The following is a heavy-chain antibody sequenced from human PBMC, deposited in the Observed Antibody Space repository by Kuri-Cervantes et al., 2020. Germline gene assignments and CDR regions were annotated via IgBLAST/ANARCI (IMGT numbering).Heavy chain of an antibody. CDR2: LSASGGST. CDR1: GSMFSSYA. CDR3: ARPGSYSPLPYMDV. V-gene: IGHV3-23*01. D-gene: IGHD1-14*01. J-gene: IGHJ6*03. Sequence: GGSLRLSCAASGSMFSSYAMSWVRQAPGKGLEWVSGLSASGGSTYYADSVKGRFTISTDNSKSTLYMQMNSLRAEDTAVYYCARPGSYSPLPYMDVWGKGTTVTVSS.